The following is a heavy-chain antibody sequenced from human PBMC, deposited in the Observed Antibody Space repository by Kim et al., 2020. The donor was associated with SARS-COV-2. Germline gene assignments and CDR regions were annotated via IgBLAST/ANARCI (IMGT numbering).Heavy chain of an antibody. CDR3: ARDLGGDGYNYIDY. D-gene: IGHD5-12*01. V-gene: IGHV1-69*04. CDR2: IIPILGIA. Sequence: SVKVSCKTSGGTFSSYAISWVRQAPGQGLEWMGRIIPILGIANYAQKFQGRVTITADKSTSTAYMELSSLRSEDTAVYYCARDLGGDGYNYIDYWGQGTLVAVSS. CDR1: GGTFSSYA. J-gene: IGHJ4*02.